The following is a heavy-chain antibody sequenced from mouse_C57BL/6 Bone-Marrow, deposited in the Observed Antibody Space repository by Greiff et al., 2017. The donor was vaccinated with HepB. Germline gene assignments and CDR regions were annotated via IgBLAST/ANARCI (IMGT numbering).Heavy chain of an antibody. V-gene: IGHV1-76*01. CDR3: ARRDY. CDR1: GYTFTDYY. CDR2: IYPGSGNT. Sequence: QVQLQQSGAELVRPGASVKLSCKASGYTFTDYYINWVKQRPGQGLEWIARIYPGSGNTYYNEKFKGKATLTAEKPSSTAYMQLSSLTSAASAVYGCARRDYWGQGTTLTVAS. J-gene: IGHJ2*01.